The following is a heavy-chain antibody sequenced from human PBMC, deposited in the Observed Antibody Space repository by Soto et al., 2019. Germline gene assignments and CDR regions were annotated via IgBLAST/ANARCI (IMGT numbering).Heavy chain of an antibody. J-gene: IGHJ6*02. Sequence: ASVKVSCKASGYTFTSYYMHWVRQAPGQGLEWMGIINPSGGSTSYAQKFQGRVTMTRDTSTSTVYMELSSLRSEDTAVYYCARVGTAMVPRYYYYGMDVWGQGTTVPVSS. CDR1: GYTFTSYY. CDR3: ARVGTAMVPRYYYYGMDV. D-gene: IGHD5-18*01. V-gene: IGHV1-46*01. CDR2: INPSGGST.